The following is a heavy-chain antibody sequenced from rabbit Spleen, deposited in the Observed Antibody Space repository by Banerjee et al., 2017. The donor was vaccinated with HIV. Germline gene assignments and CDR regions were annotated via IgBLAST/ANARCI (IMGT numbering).Heavy chain of an antibody. J-gene: IGHJ3*01. CDR3: ARDLAAVIGWNFGF. Sequence: EQLKETGGGLVQPGGSLTLSCKASGFDFSSYGVNWVRQAPGKGLEWIGYIDPVFGISYYANWVNGRFSISRENAQNTAFLQMTSLTAADTATYFCARDLAAVIGWNFGFWGQGTLVTVS. V-gene: IGHV1S47*01. D-gene: IGHD1-1*01. CDR2: IDPVFGIS. CDR1: GFDFSSYG.